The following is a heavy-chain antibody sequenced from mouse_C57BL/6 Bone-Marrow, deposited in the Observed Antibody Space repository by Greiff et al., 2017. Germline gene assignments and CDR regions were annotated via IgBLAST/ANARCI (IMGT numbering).Heavy chain of an antibody. CDR1: GFTFSSYA. Sequence: EVQLVESGGGLVKPGGSLKLSCAASGFTFSSYAMSWVRQTPEKRLEWVATISDGGSYTYYPDNVKGRFTISRDNAKNNLYLQMSHLKSEDTAMYYCAREWLLPNYAMDYWGQGTSVTVSS. CDR2: ISDGGSYT. V-gene: IGHV5-4*01. J-gene: IGHJ4*01. CDR3: AREWLLPNYAMDY. D-gene: IGHD2-3*01.